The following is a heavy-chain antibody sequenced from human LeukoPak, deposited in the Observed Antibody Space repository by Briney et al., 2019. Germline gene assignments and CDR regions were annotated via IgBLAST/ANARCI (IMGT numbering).Heavy chain of an antibody. V-gene: IGHV3-30*18. CDR2: ASRDGVSQ. Sequence: GGPLRLSCAASGFTFETHDMHWVRRAPGKGLEWVGVASRDGVSQNYGDSVEGRFTISRDQSDNTLFLQMNSLRPEDTAIYYCAKEQSSGWYRTADYWGQGTLVTVSS. D-gene: IGHD6-19*01. CDR3: AKEQSSGWYRTADY. CDR1: GFTFETHD. J-gene: IGHJ4*02.